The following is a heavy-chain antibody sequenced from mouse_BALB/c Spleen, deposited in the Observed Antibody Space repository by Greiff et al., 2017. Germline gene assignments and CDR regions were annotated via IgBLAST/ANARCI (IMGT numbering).Heavy chain of an antibody. CDR1: GYTFTSYW. V-gene: IGHV1-69*02. CDR2: IYPSDSYT. J-gene: IGHJ4*01. CDR3: TRGDGYYYAMDY. D-gene: IGHD1-2*01. Sequence: VQLQQPGAELVRPGASVKLSCKASGYTFTSYWINWVKQRPGQGLEWIGNIYPSDSYTNYNQKFKDKATLTVDKSSSTAYMQLSSPTSEDSAVYYCTRGDGYYYAMDYWGQGTSVTVSS.